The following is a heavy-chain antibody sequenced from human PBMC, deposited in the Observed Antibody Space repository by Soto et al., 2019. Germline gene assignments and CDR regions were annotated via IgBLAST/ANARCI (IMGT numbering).Heavy chain of an antibody. J-gene: IGHJ6*03. CDR2: IYYTGST. CDR3: ARESRDFYYYYLDV. CDR1: GGSISSGGYY. V-gene: IGHV4-31*03. Sequence: QVQLQESGPGLVKPSQTLSLTCTVSGGSISSGGYYWSWIRQHPGKGLEWIGYIYYTGSTYYNPSLKSRVTISVDTSKNQFSLQLSSVTAADSAVYYCARESRDFYYYYLDVRGKGTTVTVSS.